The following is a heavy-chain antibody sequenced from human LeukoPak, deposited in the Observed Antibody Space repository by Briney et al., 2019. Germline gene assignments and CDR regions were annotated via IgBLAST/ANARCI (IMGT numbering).Heavy chain of an antibody. CDR2: INHSGST. CDR1: GGSFSGYY. V-gene: IGHV4-34*01. CDR3: ARTHAAYSGFDY. Sequence: PSETLSLTCAVYGGSFSGYYWSWIRQPPGKGLEWIGEINHSGSTNYNPSLKSRVTISVDTSKNQFSLKLSFVTAADTAVYYCARTHAAYSGFDYWGQGTLVTVSS. J-gene: IGHJ4*02. D-gene: IGHD1-26*01.